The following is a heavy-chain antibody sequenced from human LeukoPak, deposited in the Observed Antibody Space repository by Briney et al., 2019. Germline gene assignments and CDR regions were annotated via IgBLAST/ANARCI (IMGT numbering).Heavy chain of an antibody. CDR1: GFTFSSYG. Sequence: GGSLRLSCAASGFTFSSYGMHWVRQAPGKGLEWVAFIRYDGSNKYYADSVKGRFTISRDNSKNTLYLQMNSLRAEDTAVYYCAKASSGYDEYNWFDPWGRGTLVTVSS. V-gene: IGHV3-30*02. J-gene: IGHJ5*02. CDR3: AKASSGYDEYNWFDP. D-gene: IGHD5-12*01. CDR2: IRYDGSNK.